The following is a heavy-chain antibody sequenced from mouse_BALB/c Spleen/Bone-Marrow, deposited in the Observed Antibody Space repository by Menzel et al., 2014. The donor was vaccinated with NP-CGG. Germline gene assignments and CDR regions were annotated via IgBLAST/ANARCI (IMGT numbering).Heavy chain of an antibody. CDR3: ARYNYGSSQFAY. J-gene: IGHJ3*01. CDR1: GFNIKDTY. CDR2: IDPANGNT. Sequence: EVKLVEFGAELVKPGASVKLSCTASGFNIKDTYMHWVKQRPEQGLEWIGRIDPANGNTKYDPKFQGKATITADTSSNTAYLQLSSLTSEDTAVYYCARYNYGSSQFAYWGQGTLVTVSA. D-gene: IGHD1-1*01. V-gene: IGHV14-3*02.